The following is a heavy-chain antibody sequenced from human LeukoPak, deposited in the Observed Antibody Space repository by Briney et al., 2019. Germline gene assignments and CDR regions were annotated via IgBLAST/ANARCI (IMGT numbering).Heavy chain of an antibody. CDR2: ISSSSSYI. Sequence: GGSLRLSCAASGFTFSSYSMNWVRQAPGKGLEWVSSISSSSSYIYYADSVKGRFTISRDNAKNSLYLQMNSLRAEDTAVYYCARGLVTPSDAFDIWGQGTMVTVSS. CDR3: ARGLVTPSDAFDI. D-gene: IGHD2-21*02. V-gene: IGHV3-21*01. CDR1: GFTFSSYS. J-gene: IGHJ3*02.